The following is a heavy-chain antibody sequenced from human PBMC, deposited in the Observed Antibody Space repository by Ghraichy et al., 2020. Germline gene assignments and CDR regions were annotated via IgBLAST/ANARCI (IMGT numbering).Heavy chain of an antibody. CDR3: ARVTTGRALDM. CDR2: ISTDGGDT. Sequence: GGSLRLSCAASGFSFSSYVMSWVRQAPGKGLELVSSISTDGGDTYDADSVKGRFTVSRDNSKNTLYLQVNSLRAEDTAVYYCARVTTGRALDMWGQGTMVTVSS. V-gene: IGHV3-23*01. D-gene: IGHD4-17*01. J-gene: IGHJ3*02. CDR1: GFSFSSYV.